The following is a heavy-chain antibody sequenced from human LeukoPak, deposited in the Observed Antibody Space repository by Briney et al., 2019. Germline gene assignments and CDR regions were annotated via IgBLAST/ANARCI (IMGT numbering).Heavy chain of an antibody. V-gene: IGHV3-23*01. CDR1: GFTFSSYA. CDR3: AKGDEYCSSTSCYKNDY. Sequence: PGGSLRLSRAASGFTFSSYAMSWVRQAPGKGLEWVSAISGSGGSTYYADSVKGRFTISRDNSKNTLYLQMNSLRAEDTAVYYCAKGDEYCSSTSCYKNDYWGQGTLVTVSS. D-gene: IGHD2-2*02. CDR2: ISGSGGST. J-gene: IGHJ4*02.